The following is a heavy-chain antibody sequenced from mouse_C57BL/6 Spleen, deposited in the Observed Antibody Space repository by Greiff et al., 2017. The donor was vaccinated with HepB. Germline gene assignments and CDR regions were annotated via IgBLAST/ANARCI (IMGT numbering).Heavy chain of an antibody. CDR3: ARDKGNGYYLYAMDY. CDR1: GFTFSSYA. CDR2: ISDGGSYT. Sequence: DVMLVESGGGLVKPGGSLKLSCAASGFTFSSYAMSWVRQTPEKRLEWVATISDGGSYTYYPDNVKGRFTISRDNAKNNLYLQMSHLKSEDTAMYYCARDKGNGYYLYAMDYWGQGTSVTVSS. V-gene: IGHV5-4*01. J-gene: IGHJ4*01. D-gene: IGHD2-3*01.